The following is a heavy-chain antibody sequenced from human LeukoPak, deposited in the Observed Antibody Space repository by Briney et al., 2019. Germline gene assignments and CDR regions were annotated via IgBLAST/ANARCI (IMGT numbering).Heavy chain of an antibody. CDR1: GFTLSSYG. CDR3: AKDRMGATYYFHY. Sequence: PGGSLRLSCAASGFTLSSYGMHWVRQAPGKGLEWVAFIRYDGSNKYYADSVKGRFTNSRDNSKNTLYLQMNSRRAEDTAVDYCAKDRMGATYYFHYWGQGTRLSVSS. CDR2: IRYDGSNK. J-gene: IGHJ4*02. V-gene: IGHV3-30*02. D-gene: IGHD1-26*01.